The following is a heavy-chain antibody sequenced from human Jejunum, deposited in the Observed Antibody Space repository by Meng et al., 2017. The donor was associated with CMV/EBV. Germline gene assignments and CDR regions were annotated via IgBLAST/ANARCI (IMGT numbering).Heavy chain of an antibody. J-gene: IGHJ4*02. CDR1: GFKFGDYY. Sequence: RLSWADAGFKFGDYYMTWIRQAPGKGLEWISYITGPGSTIYYAGSVKGRFTISRDNAKNSLYLQMNSLRAEDTAVYYCARGNYGFDYWGQGTLVTVSS. V-gene: IGHV3-11*01. CDR3: ARGNYGFDY. D-gene: IGHD4-17*01. CDR2: ITGPGSTI.